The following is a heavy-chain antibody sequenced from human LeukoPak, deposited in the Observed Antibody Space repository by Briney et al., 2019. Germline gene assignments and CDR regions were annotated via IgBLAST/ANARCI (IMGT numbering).Heavy chain of an antibody. CDR1: GYSFTSYW. J-gene: IGHJ6*02. V-gene: IGHV5-51*01. CDR2: IYPADSTT. Sequence: GPPLKSPCKGFGYSFTSYWIGWLRQLLEKGLKGMEGIYPADSTTSYNPSFQGQVTISADKSTSTAYLQLSSLRAADTALYYCARHGSGRFLVWFAGMDVWGQGTTVTVSS. CDR3: ARHGSGRFLVWFAGMDV. D-gene: IGHD1-26*01.